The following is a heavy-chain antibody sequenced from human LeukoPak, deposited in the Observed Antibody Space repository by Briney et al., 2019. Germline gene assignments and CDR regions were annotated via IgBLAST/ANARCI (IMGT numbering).Heavy chain of an antibody. CDR1: GYSCTSYW. CDR3: ARLLRAGTPYYFDY. J-gene: IGHJ4*02. D-gene: IGHD1-7*01. CDR2: IYHGDSDT. V-gene: IGHV5-51*01. Sequence: GESLKISCKGTGYSCTSYWIGWVRQMPGKGLEWMGIIYHGDSDTRYRPSVQGQVTISADKSISTAHLQRSSLKASDTDMYYCARLLRAGTPYYFDYWGQGTLVTVSS.